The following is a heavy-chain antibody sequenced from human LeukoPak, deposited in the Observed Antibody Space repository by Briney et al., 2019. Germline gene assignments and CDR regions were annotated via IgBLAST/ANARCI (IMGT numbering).Heavy chain of an antibody. J-gene: IGHJ5*02. Sequence: SETLSLTCTVSGGSISSSSYYWGWIRQPPGKGLEWIGSIYYSGSTNYNPSLKSRVTISVDTSKNQFSLKLSSVTAADTAVYYCARAAAWWFDPWGQGTLVIVSP. D-gene: IGHD6-13*01. CDR1: GGSISSSSYY. CDR2: IYYSGST. V-gene: IGHV4-39*07. CDR3: ARAAAWWFDP.